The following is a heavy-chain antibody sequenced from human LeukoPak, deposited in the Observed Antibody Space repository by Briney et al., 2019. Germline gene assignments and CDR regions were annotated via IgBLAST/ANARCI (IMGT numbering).Heavy chain of an antibody. CDR1: GFTFSSDS. CDR2: ISSSSSYI. V-gene: IGHV3-21*03. Sequence: KSGGALRLSCAASGFTFSSDSMNWVRKAPGKGLEWVSSISSSSSYIYYADSVKGRFTISRDNSKNTLYLQMNSLRGECTAVYYCAREVLGCSTCSCYSGYYYYYMDVWGKGTTVTISS. CDR3: AREVLGCSTCSCYSGYYYYYMDV. J-gene: IGHJ6*03. D-gene: IGHD2-15*01.